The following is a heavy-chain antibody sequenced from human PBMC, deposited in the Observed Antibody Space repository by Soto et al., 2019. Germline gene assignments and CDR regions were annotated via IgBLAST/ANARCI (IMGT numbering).Heavy chain of an antibody. CDR3: ARTTAVPNTLRSRYFFDY. V-gene: IGHV4-61*01. J-gene: IGHJ4*02. CDR1: GGSVSDKTYY. Sequence: SSETLPLTCSVSGGSVSDKTYYWSWIRQPPGKRLEWIGYVYYSGTTNYNPSLKSRVTISVDLSKNRFSLRLSSVTTADTALYYCARTTAVPNTLRSRYFFDYWGQGTLVTVSS. D-gene: IGHD4-17*01. CDR2: VYYSGTT.